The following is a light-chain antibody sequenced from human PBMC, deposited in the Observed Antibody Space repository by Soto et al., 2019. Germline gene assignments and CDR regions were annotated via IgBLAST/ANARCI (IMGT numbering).Light chain of an antibody. V-gene: IGKV1-5*01. CDR3: QQQESYSPWT. Sequence: DIQMTQSPSALPASVGDRVTITCRASQSISSWLAWYQQKPGKAPKLLIYDASTLQSGVPSRFSGSGAGTKFSLTISSLQPDDFAAFYCQQQESYSPWTFGQGTRVEIK. CDR2: DAS. CDR1: QSISSW. J-gene: IGKJ1*01.